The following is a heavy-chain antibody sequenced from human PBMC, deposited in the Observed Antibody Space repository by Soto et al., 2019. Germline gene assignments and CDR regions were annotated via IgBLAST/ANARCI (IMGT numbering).Heavy chain of an antibody. J-gene: IGHJ5*02. CDR1: GYSFPIFW. CDR3: ARRSGYCSGGSCPNWFDP. D-gene: IGHD2-15*01. V-gene: IGHV5-51*01. Sequence: GESLKISCKGSGYSFPIFWIGWVRQVPGKGLEWVGTIYPGDSDTKYSPSFEGRVTLSVDKSITTAYLEWSSLKASDTAMYYCARRSGYCSGGSCPNWFDPWGQGTLVTVSS. CDR2: IYPGDSDT.